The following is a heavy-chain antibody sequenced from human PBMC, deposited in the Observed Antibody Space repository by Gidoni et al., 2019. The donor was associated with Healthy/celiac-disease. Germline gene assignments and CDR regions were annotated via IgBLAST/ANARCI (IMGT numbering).Heavy chain of an antibody. D-gene: IGHD5-18*01. V-gene: IGHV3-9*01. Sequence: EVQLVESGGYLVQPGRSLRLSCASSGSPFEYYAMHWGRQSPGKGLEWVSGIRWNSGSIGYADSGKGRFTISRDNAKNSLYLQRNSLRAEDTALYYCAKGKKGGYSYGSDYWGQGTLVTVSS. J-gene: IGHJ4*02. CDR3: AKGKKGGYSYGSDY. CDR1: GSPFEYYA. CDR2: IRWNSGSI.